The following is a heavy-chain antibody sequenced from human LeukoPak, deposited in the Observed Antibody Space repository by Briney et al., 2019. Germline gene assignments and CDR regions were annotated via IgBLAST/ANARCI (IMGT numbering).Heavy chain of an antibody. CDR2: IGTSDDT. D-gene: IGHD2-15*01. J-gene: IGHJ1*01. CDR3: AKNPPGGYFQD. Sequence: GGTLRLSCAVSGFTFSNYGMIWVRQAPGKGLEWVSVIGTSDDTYYADSVKGRFTISRDNSKNTLSLQMNSLRAEDTAVYYCAKNPPGGYFQDWGQGTLVTVSS. CDR1: GFTFSNYG. V-gene: IGHV3-23*01.